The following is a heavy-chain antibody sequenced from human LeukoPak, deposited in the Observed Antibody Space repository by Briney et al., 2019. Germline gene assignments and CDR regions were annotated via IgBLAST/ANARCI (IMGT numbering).Heavy chain of an antibody. V-gene: IGHV3-48*01. D-gene: IGHD4-11*01. J-gene: IGHJ4*02. CDR3: ARDPTTVTTIFDS. CDR2: ISSSSSTI. Sequence: GGSLRLSCAASGFTFSSYSMNWVRQAPGKGLEWVSYISSSSSTIYYADSVKGRFTISRDNAKNSLYLQMNSLRAEDTAVYYCARDPTTVTTIFDSWGRGILVTVSS. CDR1: GFTFSSYS.